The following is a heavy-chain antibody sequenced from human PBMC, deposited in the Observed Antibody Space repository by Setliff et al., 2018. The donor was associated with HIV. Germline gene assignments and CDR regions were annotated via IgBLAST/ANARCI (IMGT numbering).Heavy chain of an antibody. V-gene: IGHV3-7*03. CDR1: GFTFSSYW. J-gene: IGHJ4*02. CDR3: AKLDSSYWYYFDQ. Sequence: PGGSLRLSCAGSGFTFSSYWMSWVRQAPGKGLEWVANIKQDGSEKYYVESVKGRFTISRDNANNSLYLQMNSLRAEDTAVYYCAKLDSSYWYYFDQWGQGTLVTVSS. D-gene: IGHD6-13*01. CDR2: IKQDGSEK.